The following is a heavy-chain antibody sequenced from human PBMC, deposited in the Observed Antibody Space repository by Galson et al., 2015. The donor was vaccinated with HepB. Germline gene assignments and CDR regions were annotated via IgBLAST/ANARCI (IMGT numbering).Heavy chain of an antibody. CDR2: IVPSGGST. CDR3: AREHMPGPWGDY. CDR1: GYTFTRYY. V-gene: IGHV1-46*01. J-gene: IGHJ4*02. D-gene: IGHD7-27*01. Sequence: SVKVSCKASGYTFTRYYMYWVRQAPGQGLEWMGVIVPSGGSTSYAQKFQDRVVMTTDTSTRTAFLELRSLRSDDTAVYYCAREHMPGPWGDYWGQGTPVAVSS.